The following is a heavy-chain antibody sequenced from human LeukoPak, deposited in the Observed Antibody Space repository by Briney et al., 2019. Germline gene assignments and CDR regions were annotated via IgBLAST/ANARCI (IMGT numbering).Heavy chain of an antibody. V-gene: IGHV3-23*01. CDR1: GFTFTNYA. Sequence: PGGSLRLSWAASGFTFTNYAMNWVRQAPGKGLEWVSALSGSGGSSSYADSVRGRFTISRDNSNNMLYLQMNSLRAEDTAVYYCAKPLRDAGSFNYPYFDFWGQGTLVTVSS. J-gene: IGHJ4*02. D-gene: IGHD5-24*01. CDR3: AKPLRDAGSFNYPYFDF. CDR2: LSGSGGSS.